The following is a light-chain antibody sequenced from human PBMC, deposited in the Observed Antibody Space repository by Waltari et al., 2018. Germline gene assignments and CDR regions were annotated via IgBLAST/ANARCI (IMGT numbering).Light chain of an antibody. CDR2: AVS. CDR3: SSYTSISTLL. V-gene: IGLV2-14*01. J-gene: IGLJ1*01. Sequence: QSALTQPASVSGSPGQSITISCTGTSSDVGGYNYVSRYQQHPGKAPKLMIYAVSKPPSGLSNLFSGSKSGNTASLTISGLQAEDEADYYCSSYTSISTLLFGTGTKVTVL. CDR1: SSDVGGYNY.